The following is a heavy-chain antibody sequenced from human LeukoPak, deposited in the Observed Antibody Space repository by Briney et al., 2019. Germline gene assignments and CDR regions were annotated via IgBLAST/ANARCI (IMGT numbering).Heavy chain of an antibody. Sequence: GGSLRLSCAASGFTFSSYSMNWFRQAPGKGREWSSSIISSSSYIYYADSVKGRFTISRDNAKNSLYLQMNSLRAEDTAVYHCARSFDCSSTSCPYGYWGQGTLVTVSS. J-gene: IGHJ4*02. CDR1: GFTFSSYS. D-gene: IGHD2-2*01. CDR2: IISSSSYI. V-gene: IGHV3-21*01. CDR3: ARSFDCSSTSCPYGY.